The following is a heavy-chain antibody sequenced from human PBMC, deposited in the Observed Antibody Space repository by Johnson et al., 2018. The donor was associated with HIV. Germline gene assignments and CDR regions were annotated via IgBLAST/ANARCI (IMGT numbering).Heavy chain of an antibody. Sequence: VQLVESGGGLVTPGGSLRISCSASGLKFYNAWMTWVRQAPGKGLEWVGHIKSGVDGGTTDYSAPVKGRFTILRDDSKNILYLQMNNLKAEDTALYYCTTRLNSGTYWGNYDFDVWGQGTMVTVSS. CDR1: GLKFYNAW. D-gene: IGHD1-26*01. J-gene: IGHJ3*01. CDR2: IKSGVDGGTT. V-gene: IGHV3-15*01. CDR3: TTRLNSGTYWGNYDFDV.